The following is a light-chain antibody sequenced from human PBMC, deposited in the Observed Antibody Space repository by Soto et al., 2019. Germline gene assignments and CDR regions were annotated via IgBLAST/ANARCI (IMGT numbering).Light chain of an antibody. J-gene: IGKJ5*01. V-gene: IGKV1-39*01. CDR3: QHTNNFHFT. CDR1: QNIDMY. CDR2: GAS. Sequence: DIHMTQSPSSLSASVGDTFTMTCRASQNIDMYLNWYQQKPGKAPRVLISGASNLQSGVPSRFSGSGSGTDFTLTINSLQPEDFATYYCQHTNNFHFTFGQGTRLEI.